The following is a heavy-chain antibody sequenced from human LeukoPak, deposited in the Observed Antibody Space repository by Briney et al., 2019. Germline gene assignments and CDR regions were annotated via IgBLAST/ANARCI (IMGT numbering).Heavy chain of an antibody. V-gene: IGHV4-30-4*08. CDR3: QGYSSGWSVFGYAFDI. J-gene: IGHJ3*02. CDR1: GGSISSGDYY. Sequence: SETLSLTCTVSGGSISSGDYYWSWIRQPPGKGLEWIGYIYYSGSTYYNPSLMSRVTISVDTSKNQFSLKLSSVTAADTAVYYCQGYSSGWSVFGYAFDIWGQGTMVTVSS. CDR2: IYYSGST. D-gene: IGHD6-19*01.